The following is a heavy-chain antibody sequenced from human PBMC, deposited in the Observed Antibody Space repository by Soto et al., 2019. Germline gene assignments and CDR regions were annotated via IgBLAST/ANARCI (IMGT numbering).Heavy chain of an antibody. Sequence: QVQLQQWGAGLLKPSETLSLTCAVYGGSFSGYYWSWIRQPPGKGLEWIGEINHSGSTNYNPSLQSGVTISVDTSKTQCPLKRSSGAAADAVVYCWGRACIGAGGGGYFDYWGQGTLVTVSS. D-gene: IGHD6-25*01. CDR3: GRACIGAGGGGYFDY. CDR1: GGSFSGYY. J-gene: IGHJ4*02. CDR2: INHSGST. V-gene: IGHV4-34*01.